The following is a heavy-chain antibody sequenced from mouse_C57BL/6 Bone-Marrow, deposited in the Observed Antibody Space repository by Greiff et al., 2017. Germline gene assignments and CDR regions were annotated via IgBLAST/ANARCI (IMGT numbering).Heavy chain of an antibody. D-gene: IGHD2-3*01. CDR1: GFNIKDDY. CDR3: TEGYYWFAY. Sequence: EVKLVESGAELVRPGASVKLSCTASGFNIKDDYMHWVKQRPEQGLEWIGWIDPENGDTEYASKFQGKATITADTSSNTAYLQLSSLTSEDTAVYYCTEGYYWFAYWGQGPLVTVSA. CDR2: IDPENGDT. V-gene: IGHV14-4*01. J-gene: IGHJ3*01.